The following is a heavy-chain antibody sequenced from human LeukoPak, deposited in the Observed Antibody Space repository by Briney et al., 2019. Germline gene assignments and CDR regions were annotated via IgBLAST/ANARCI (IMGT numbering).Heavy chain of an antibody. CDR2: IITNSGSI. D-gene: IGHD2-15*01. J-gene: IGHJ3*02. V-gene: IGHV3-9*01. CDR1: GFTFDANA. CDR3: AKIPDAGGSTDAFDI. Sequence: GRSLRLSCAALGFTFDANAMHWVRPAPGKGLEWVSAIITNSGSIGHADSVKGRFTTSRDNAKNSLYLQMNSLRAEDTALYYCAKIPDAGGSTDAFDIWGQGTMVTVSS.